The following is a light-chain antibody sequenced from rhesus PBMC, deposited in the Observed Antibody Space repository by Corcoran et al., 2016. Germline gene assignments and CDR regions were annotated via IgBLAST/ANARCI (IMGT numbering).Light chain of an antibody. J-gene: IGKJ3*01. CDR1: ENVNNY. CDR2: KAS. V-gene: IGKV1-74*01. Sequence: DIQMTQSPSSLSASVGDRVTITCRASENVNNYLNWYQQKPGKAPKLLIYKASNLQSGVPSRFSGSGSGTDYTFTISSLPPENVATYYCQHGYGTPFTFGPGTKLDIK. CDR3: QHGYGTPFT.